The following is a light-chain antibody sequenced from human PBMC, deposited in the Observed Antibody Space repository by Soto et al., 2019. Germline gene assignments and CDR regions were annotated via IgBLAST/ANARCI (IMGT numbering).Light chain of an antibody. J-gene: IGLJ2*01. Sequence: QSALTQPASVSGSPGQSITISCTGTSSDVGGYNYVSWYQQHPGKAPKLLICDVTNRPSGVSNRFSGSKSGNTASLTISGLQTEDVGDYYCSSFASSIPLVFGGGTKVTVL. CDR1: SSDVGGYNY. V-gene: IGLV2-14*03. CDR3: SSFASSIPLV. CDR2: DVT.